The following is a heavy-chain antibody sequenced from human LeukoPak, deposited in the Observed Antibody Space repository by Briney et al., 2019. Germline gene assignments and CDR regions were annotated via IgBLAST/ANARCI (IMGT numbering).Heavy chain of an antibody. CDR3: ARGRRGGYCTNGVCYTGRNWFDP. D-gene: IGHD2-8*01. V-gene: IGHV4-39*07. CDR2: INHSGST. J-gene: IGHJ5*02. CDR1: GGSISSSSYY. Sequence: SETLSLTCTVSGGSISSSSYYWGWIRQPPGKGLEWIGEINHSGSTNYNPSLKSRVTISVDTSKNQFSLKLSSVTAADTAVYYCARGRRGGYCTNGVCYTGRNWFDPWGQGTLVTVSS.